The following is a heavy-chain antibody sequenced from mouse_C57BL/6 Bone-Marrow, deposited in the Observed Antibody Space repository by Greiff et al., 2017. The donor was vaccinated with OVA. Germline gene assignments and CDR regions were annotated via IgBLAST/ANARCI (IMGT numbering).Heavy chain of an antibody. D-gene: IGHD4-1*01. CDR1: GFSFNTYA. Sequence: EVKVEESGGGLVQPKGSLKLSCAASGFSFNTYAMNWVRQAPGKGLEWVARIRSKSNNYATYYADSVKDRFTISRDDSESMLYLQMNNLKTEDTAMYYCVRHGWDGYYFDYWGQGTTLTVSS. CDR3: VRHGWDGYYFDY. V-gene: IGHV10-1*01. CDR2: IRSKSNNYAT. J-gene: IGHJ2*01.